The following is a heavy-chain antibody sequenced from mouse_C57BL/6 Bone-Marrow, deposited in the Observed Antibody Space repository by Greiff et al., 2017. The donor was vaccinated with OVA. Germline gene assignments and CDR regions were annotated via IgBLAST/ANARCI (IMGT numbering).Heavy chain of an antibody. D-gene: IGHD2-2*01. CDR3: AMVTTVDY. J-gene: IGHJ2*01. Sequence: QVQLQQSGPELVKPGASVKISCKASGYAFSSSWMNWVKQRHGKGLERIGRIYPGDGDTNYNGKFKGKATLTADKSSSTAYMQLSSLTSEDSAVYFCAMVTTVDYWGQGTTLTVSS. V-gene: IGHV1-82*01. CDR2: IYPGDGDT. CDR1: GYAFSSSW.